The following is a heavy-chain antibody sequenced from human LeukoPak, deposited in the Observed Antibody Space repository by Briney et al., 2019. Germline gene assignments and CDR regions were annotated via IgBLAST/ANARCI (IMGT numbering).Heavy chain of an antibody. J-gene: IGHJ4*02. CDR2: IKQDGSEK. Sequence: GGSLRLSCAASGFTFSSYAMSWVRQAPGKGLQWVANIKQDGSEKYYVDSVKGRFTISRDNAKNSLYVQMNSLRAEDTAVYYCARLRGLYSDTNRYQTALDCWGQGTLVTVPS. V-gene: IGHV3-7*01. CDR3: ARLRGLYSDTNRYQTALDC. D-gene: IGHD1-26*01. CDR1: GFTFSSYA.